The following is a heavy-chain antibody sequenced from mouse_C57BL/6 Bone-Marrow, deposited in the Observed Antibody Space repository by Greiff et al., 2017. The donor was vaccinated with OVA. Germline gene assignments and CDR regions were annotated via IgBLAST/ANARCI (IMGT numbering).Heavy chain of an antibody. D-gene: IGHD4-1*01. V-gene: IGHV1-67*01. CDR2: ISTYYGDA. Sequence: VKLMESGPELVRPGVSVKISCKGSGYTFTDYAMHWVKQSHAKSLEWIGVISTYYGDASYNQKFKDKATMTVDKSSSTAYMELARLTSEDSAVYYCARGNWALYAMDYWGQGTSVTVSS. J-gene: IGHJ4*01. CDR3: ARGNWALYAMDY. CDR1: GYTFTDYA.